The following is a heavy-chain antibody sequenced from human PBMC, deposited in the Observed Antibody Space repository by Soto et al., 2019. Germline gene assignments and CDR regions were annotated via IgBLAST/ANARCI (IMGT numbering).Heavy chain of an antibody. Sequence: QVQLVQSGAEVKKPGASVKVSCKASGYTFTSYDINWVRQATGQGLEWMGWMNPNSGNTGYAQKFQGRVTMTRNTSISTAYMELSSLRSEDTAVYYCARGRIAAAANYYYYGMDVWGQGTTVTVSS. J-gene: IGHJ6*02. V-gene: IGHV1-8*01. CDR2: MNPNSGNT. CDR1: GYTFTSYD. CDR3: ARGRIAAAANYYYYGMDV. D-gene: IGHD6-13*01.